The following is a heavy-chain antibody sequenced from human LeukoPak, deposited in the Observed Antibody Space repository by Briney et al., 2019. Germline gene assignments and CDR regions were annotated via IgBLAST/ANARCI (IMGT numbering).Heavy chain of an antibody. CDR3: ATEVPNYYDYVWGSYRPKPFDP. V-gene: IGHV1-2*02. CDR2: INPNSGGT. J-gene: IGHJ5*02. CDR1: GYTFTGYY. D-gene: IGHD3-16*02. Sequence: ASVKVSCKASGYTFTGYYMHWVRQAPGQGLEWMGWINPNSGGTNYAQKFQGRVTMTRDTSISTAYMELSRLRSDDTAVYYCATEVPNYYDYVWGSYRPKPFDPWGQGTLVTVSS.